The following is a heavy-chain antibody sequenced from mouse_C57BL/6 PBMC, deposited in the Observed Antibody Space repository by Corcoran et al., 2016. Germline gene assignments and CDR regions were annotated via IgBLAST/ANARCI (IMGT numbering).Heavy chain of an antibody. D-gene: IGHD1-1*01. J-gene: IGHJ1*03. CDR2: IDPANGNT. V-gene: IGHV14-3*01. CDR3: ARRGYYYGSPDSYFDV. CDR1: GFNIKNTY. Sequence: EVQLQQSVAELVRPGASVKLSCTASGFNIKNTYMHWVTQRPEQGLEWIGRIDPANGNTKYAPKFQGKATITADTSSNTGYLQLSSLTSEDTAIYYCARRGYYYGSPDSYFDVWGTGTTVTVSS.